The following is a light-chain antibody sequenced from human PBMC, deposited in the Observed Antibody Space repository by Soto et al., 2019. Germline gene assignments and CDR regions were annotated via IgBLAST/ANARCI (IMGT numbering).Light chain of an antibody. CDR3: QVWASRSEHFR. J-gene: IGLJ1*01. CDR2: DDT. V-gene: IGLV3-21*02. CDR1: SVGGRS. Sequence: SYELTQSPSVSVAPGQTARVTCGGHSVGGRSVHWYQQKPGQAPVLVVYDDTERPSGISERFSGSNSRNTATLIISRVEAADEADYYCQVWASRSEHFRFGTG.